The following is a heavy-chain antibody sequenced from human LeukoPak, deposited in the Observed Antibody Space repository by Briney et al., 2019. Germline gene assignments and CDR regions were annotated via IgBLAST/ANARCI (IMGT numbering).Heavy chain of an antibody. CDR1: GYSFTSYR. V-gene: IGHV5-51*01. J-gene: IGHJ5*02. CDR2: IYPGDSDT. CDR3: ARLPGGSGWNYWIDR. D-gene: IGHD6-19*01. Sequence: GESLKISGKGSGYSFTSYRIGWVRQMPGKGLEWMGIIYPGDSDTRYSPSFQGQVTISADKSISTAYLQWSSLKASDTAMYYCARLPGGSGWNYWIDRWGQGTLVTVSS.